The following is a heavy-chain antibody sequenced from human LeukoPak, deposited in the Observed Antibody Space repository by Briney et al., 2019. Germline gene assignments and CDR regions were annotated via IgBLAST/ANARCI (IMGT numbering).Heavy chain of an antibody. J-gene: IGHJ4*02. CDR2: IIPIFGTP. V-gene: IGHV1-69*13. Sequence: SVKVSCKSSGGTFSSHTIIWVRQAPGQGLEWTGGIIPIFGTPNYAQKFQGKVTIIADESTSTVYMELSSLRSEDTAVYYCARSSWTGGYSYQGDWGQGTLVSVSS. CDR3: ARSSWTGGYSYQGD. CDR1: GGTFSSHT. D-gene: IGHD5-18*01.